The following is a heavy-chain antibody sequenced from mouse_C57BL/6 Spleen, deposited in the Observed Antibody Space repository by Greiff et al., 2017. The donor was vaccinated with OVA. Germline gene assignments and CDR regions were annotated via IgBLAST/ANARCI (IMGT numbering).Heavy chain of an antibody. CDR1: GYSITSGYY. CDR2: ISYDGSN. V-gene: IGHV3-6*01. J-gene: IGHJ1*03. CDR3: AREGDYGSYWYFDV. D-gene: IGHD1-1*01. Sequence: VQLQQSGPGLVKPSQSLSLTCSVTGYSITSGYYWNWIRQFPGNKLEWMGYISYDGSNNYNPSLKNRISITRDTSKNQFFLKLNSVTTEDTATYYCAREGDYGSYWYFDVWGTGTTVTVSS.